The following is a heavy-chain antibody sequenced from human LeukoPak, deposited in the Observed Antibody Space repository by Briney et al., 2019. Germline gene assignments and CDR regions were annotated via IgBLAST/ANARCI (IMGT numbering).Heavy chain of an antibody. Sequence: ASVKVSCKTSGYFFPSYGISWVRQAPGQGLEWIGWITPSNGNTHYAQNFQGRVTVTTDTSTSTAYMELGSLRSDDTAVYYCARAVGYDYVWGSYRSLPLQHWGQGTLVTVSS. V-gene: IGHV1-18*01. J-gene: IGHJ1*01. CDR1: GYFFPSYG. CDR2: ITPSNGNT. D-gene: IGHD3-16*02. CDR3: ARAVGYDYVWGSYRSLPLQH.